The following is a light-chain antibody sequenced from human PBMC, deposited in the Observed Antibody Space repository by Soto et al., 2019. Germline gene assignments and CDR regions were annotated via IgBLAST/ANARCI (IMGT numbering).Light chain of an antibody. V-gene: IGKV1-39*01. Sequence: DIRMTQSPSSLSASVGDRFTITSRASQSISRYLNWYQQKPGKAPKXXXYAASTLQSGVPSRFSGSGSGTDFTLTISSLQTEDFATYYCQQSYSTPLTFGGGTKVDIK. CDR1: QSISRY. CDR2: AAS. J-gene: IGKJ4*01. CDR3: QQSYSTPLT.